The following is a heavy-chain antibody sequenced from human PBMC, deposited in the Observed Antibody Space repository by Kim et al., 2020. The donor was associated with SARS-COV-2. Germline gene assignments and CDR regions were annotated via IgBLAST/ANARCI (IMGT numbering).Heavy chain of an antibody. CDR3: ARTFGGVDTYYFDY. Sequence: GRSLRLSCAASGFTFSSYGMHWVRQAPGKGLEWVAVISYDGSNKYYADSVKGRFTISRDNSKNTLYLQMNSLRAEDTAVYYCARTFGGVDTYYFDYWGQG. V-gene: IGHV3-33*05. J-gene: IGHJ4*02. CDR1: GFTFSSYG. D-gene: IGHD3-16*01. CDR2: ISYDGSNK.